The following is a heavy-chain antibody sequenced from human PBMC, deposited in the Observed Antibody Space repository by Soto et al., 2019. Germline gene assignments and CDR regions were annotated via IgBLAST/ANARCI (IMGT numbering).Heavy chain of an antibody. Sequence: EVQLVESGGGLVQPGGSLRLSCAASGFTFSSYWMHWVRQAPGKGLVWVSRINPDGTTTTYADSVKGRFTISRDNAKNTLYLQMNSLRGDDTAVYYCARVPTGMYGVWNYWGQGTLVTVSS. CDR1: GFTFSSYW. J-gene: IGHJ4*02. D-gene: IGHD2-8*01. V-gene: IGHV3-74*01. CDR3: ARVPTGMYGVWNY. CDR2: INPDGTTT.